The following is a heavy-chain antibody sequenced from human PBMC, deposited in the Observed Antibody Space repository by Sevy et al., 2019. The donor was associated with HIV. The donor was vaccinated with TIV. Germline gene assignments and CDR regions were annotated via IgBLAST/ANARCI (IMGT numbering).Heavy chain of an antibody. Sequence: ASVKVSCKASGYTFTSYGISWVRQAPGQGLEWMGWISAYNGNTNYVQKLQGRVTMTTDTSTSTAYMELRSLRSDDTAVYYCARDRIAAAGNPSYFDYWGQGTLVTVSS. CDR1: GYTFTSYG. V-gene: IGHV1-18*01. CDR2: ISAYNGNT. CDR3: ARDRIAAAGNPSYFDY. J-gene: IGHJ4*02. D-gene: IGHD6-13*01.